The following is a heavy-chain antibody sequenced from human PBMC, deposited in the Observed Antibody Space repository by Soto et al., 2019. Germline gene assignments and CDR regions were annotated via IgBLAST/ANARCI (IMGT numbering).Heavy chain of an antibody. Sequence: SETLSLTCTVSGGSISSGDYYWSWIRQPPGKGLEWIGYIYYSGSTYYNPSLKSRVTISVDTSKNQFSLKLSSVTAADTAVYYCARARGARYLAYWGQGTLVTVSS. V-gene: IGHV4-30-4*01. CDR3: ARARGARYLAY. CDR2: IYYSGST. CDR1: GGSISSGDYY. J-gene: IGHJ4*02. D-gene: IGHD5-12*01.